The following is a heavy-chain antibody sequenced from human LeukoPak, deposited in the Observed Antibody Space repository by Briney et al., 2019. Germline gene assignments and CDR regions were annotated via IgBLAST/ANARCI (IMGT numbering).Heavy chain of an antibody. CDR1: GFTFSSYS. Sequence: PGGSLRLSCAASGFTFSSYSMNWVRQAPGKGLEWVSYIISRSSTIHYADSVKGRFTISRDNAKNSLYLQLNSLRAEDTAVYYCARDESGDSYGLYWGQGTLVTVSS. D-gene: IGHD5-18*01. J-gene: IGHJ4*02. CDR2: IISRSSTI. V-gene: IGHV3-48*01. CDR3: ARDESGDSYGLY.